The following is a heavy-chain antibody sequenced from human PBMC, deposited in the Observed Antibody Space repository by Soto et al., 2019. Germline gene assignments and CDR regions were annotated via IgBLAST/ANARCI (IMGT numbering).Heavy chain of an antibody. CDR3: ARCRGRLELLRLHYGMDV. CDR1: GGTFSSYA. V-gene: IGHV1-69*13. Sequence: SVKVSCKASGGTFSSYAISWVRQSPGQGLEWMGGIIPIFGTANYAQKFQGRVTITADESTSTAYMELSSLRSEDTAVYYCARCRGRLELLRLHYGMDVYRQGTTVTVCS. CDR2: IIPIFGTA. J-gene: IGHJ6*02. D-gene: IGHD1-7*01.